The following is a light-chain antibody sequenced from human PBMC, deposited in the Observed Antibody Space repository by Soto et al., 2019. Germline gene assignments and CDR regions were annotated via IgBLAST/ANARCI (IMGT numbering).Light chain of an antibody. V-gene: IGLV2-11*01. CDR3: CSYAGDYTWV. CDR2: DVS. CDR1: SSDVGGYNY. J-gene: IGLJ3*02. Sequence: QSALTQPRSVSRSPGQSVTISCTGTSSDVGGYNYVSWYQQHPGKAPKLMIYDVSKRPSGVPDRFFGSKSGNTASLTISGLQAEDEADYYCCSYAGDYTWVFGGGTKVTVL.